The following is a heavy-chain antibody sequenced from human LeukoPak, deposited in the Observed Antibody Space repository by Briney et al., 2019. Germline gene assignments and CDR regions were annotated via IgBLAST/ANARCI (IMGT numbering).Heavy chain of an antibody. J-gene: IGHJ4*02. CDR3: ARGSVAGYNYRGFYYFDY. Sequence: GASVKVSCKASGGTFSSYAISWVRQAPGQGLEWMGGIIPIFGTANYAQKFQGRVTITADESTSTAYMELSSLRSEDTAVYYCARGSVAGYNYRGFYYFDYWGQGTLVTVSS. CDR1: GGTFSSYA. D-gene: IGHD5-24*01. V-gene: IGHV1-69*13. CDR2: IIPIFGTA.